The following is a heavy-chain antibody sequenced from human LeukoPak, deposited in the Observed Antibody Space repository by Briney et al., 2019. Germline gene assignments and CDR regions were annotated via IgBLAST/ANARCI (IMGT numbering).Heavy chain of an antibody. CDR2: INTNTEKP. V-gene: IGHV7-4-1*02. D-gene: IGHD2-21*02. CDR1: GYTLTSYA. Sequence: ASVKVSCKASGYTLTSYAMNWVRQAPGQGLEWMGWINTNTEKPTYAQGVTGRFVFSLDTSVSTAYLEISSLKAEDTAVYYCARDNCGGDCYIDYWGQGTLVTVSS. CDR3: ARDNCGGDCYIDY. J-gene: IGHJ4*02.